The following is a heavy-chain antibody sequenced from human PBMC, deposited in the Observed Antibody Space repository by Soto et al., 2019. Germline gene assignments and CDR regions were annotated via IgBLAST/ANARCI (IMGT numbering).Heavy chain of an antibody. CDR2: ISGSGGST. CDR1: GFTFSSYA. D-gene: IGHD6-13*01. V-gene: IGHV3-23*01. CDR3: ANVVNLALYDSSSWYDDFDI. J-gene: IGHJ3*02. Sequence: GGSLRLSCAASGFTFSSYAMSWVRQAPGKGLEWVSAISGSGGSTYYADSVKGRFTISRDNSKNTLYLQMNSLRAEDTTVFYCANVVNLALYDSSSWYDDFDIWGQGTMVTVSS.